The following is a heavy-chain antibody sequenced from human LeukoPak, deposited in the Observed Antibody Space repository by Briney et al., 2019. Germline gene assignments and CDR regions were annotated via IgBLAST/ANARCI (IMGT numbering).Heavy chain of an antibody. D-gene: IGHD3-9*01. V-gene: IGHV3-23*01. J-gene: IGHJ6*02. CDR3: ARDSNSLRYGQEDV. CDR2: ISGSGGST. CDR1: GFTFSSYA. Sequence: GGSLRLSCAASGFTFSSYAMSWVRQAPGKGLEWVSAISGSGGSTYYADSVKGRFTISRDNSKNTLYLQMNSLRAEDTAVYYCARDSNSLRYGQEDVWGQGMTVTVSS.